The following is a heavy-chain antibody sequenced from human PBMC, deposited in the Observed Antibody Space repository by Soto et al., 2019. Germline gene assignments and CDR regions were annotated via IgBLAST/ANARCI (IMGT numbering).Heavy chain of an antibody. J-gene: IGHJ4*02. Sequence: QVQLVQSGAEVKKPGSSVKVSCKASGGTFSSYAISWVRQAPGQGLEWMGGIIPIFGTANYAQKFQGRVTMTADESTSTAYMELSSLRSDDTAVYYCAREEVGATSFCFDYWGQGTLVTVSS. V-gene: IGHV1-69*01. CDR2: IIPIFGTA. CDR1: GGTFSSYA. CDR3: AREEVGATSFCFDY. D-gene: IGHD1-26*01.